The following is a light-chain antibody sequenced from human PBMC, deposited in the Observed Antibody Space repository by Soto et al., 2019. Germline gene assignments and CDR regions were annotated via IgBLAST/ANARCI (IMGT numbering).Light chain of an antibody. J-gene: IGLJ1*01. CDR3: SSLTTSFTYV. V-gene: IGLV2-14*01. CDR1: SSDVGAYNY. Sequence: QSALTQPASVSGSPGQSVAISCTGTSSDVGAYNYISWYQQHSGKAPKLLLSEVSNRPSGVSDRFSGSKSGNTASLTISGLQAEDEADYYCSSLTTSFTYVFGTGTKVTVL. CDR2: EVS.